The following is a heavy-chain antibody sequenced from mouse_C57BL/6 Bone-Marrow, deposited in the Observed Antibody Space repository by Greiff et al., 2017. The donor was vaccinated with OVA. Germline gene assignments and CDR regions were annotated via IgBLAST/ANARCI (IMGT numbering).Heavy chain of an antibody. CDR2: INPNNGGT. CDR1: GYTFTDYN. V-gene: IGHV1-18*01. Sequence: VQLKQSGPELVKPGASVKIPCKASGYTFTDYNMDWVKQSHGKSLEWIGDINPNNGGTIYNQKFKGKATLTVDKSSSTAYMELRSLTSEDTAVYYCARSDYYGSSYGGFAYWGQGTLVTVSA. CDR3: ARSDYYGSSYGGFAY. J-gene: IGHJ3*01. D-gene: IGHD1-1*01.